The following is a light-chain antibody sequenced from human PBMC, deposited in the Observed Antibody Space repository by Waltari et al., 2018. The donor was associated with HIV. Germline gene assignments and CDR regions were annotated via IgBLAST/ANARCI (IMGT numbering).Light chain of an antibody. V-gene: IGKV3-15*01. CDR1: QPISSN. CDR3: QQYNNWPT. CDR2: ASS. J-gene: IGKJ1*01. Sequence: EIVMTQSPASLSLSPGKTATPSCRASQPISSNLAWYQSRPGQAPRLLIYASSTRATGVPTRFSGRGSGTDFTLSISGLQSEDVAVYYCQQYNNWPTFGRGTKVELK.